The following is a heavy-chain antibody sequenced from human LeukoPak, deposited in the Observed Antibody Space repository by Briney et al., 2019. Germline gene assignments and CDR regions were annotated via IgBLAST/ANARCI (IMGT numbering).Heavy chain of an antibody. CDR2: INPSGGST. CDR3: ARSNVEMATPYAY. Sequence: GASVKVSCKASGYAFTSYYMHWVRQAPGQGLEWMGIINPSGGSTSYAQKFQGRVTMTRDTSTSTVYMEPSSLRSEDTAVYYCARSNVEMATPYAYWGQGTLVTVSS. V-gene: IGHV1-46*01. J-gene: IGHJ4*02. D-gene: IGHD5-24*01. CDR1: GYAFTSYY.